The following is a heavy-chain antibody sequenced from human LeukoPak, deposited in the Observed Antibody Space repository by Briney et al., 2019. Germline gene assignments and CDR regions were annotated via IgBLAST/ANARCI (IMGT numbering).Heavy chain of an antibody. CDR1: GGSISSYY. CDR3: ARGTVTTFYYYYGMDV. J-gene: IGHJ6*02. D-gene: IGHD4-17*01. Sequence: SETLSLTRTVSGGSISSYYWSWIRQPPGKGLEWIGYIYYSGSTNYNPSLKSRVTISVDTSKNQFSLKLSSVTAADTAVYYCARGTVTTFYYYYGMDVWGQGTTVTVSS. V-gene: IGHV4-59*01. CDR2: IYYSGST.